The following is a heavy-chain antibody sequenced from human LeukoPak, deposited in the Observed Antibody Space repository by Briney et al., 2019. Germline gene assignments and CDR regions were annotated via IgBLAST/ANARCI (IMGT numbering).Heavy chain of an antibody. CDR3: ARARAGGYYYYGMDV. CDR2: IQTSGGA. Sequence: SETLSLTCTVSGGSISDSHWSWIRQPPGKGLEWIGNIQTSGGANYTPSLKSRVTISLDMSRNQLYLGLSCVTAADTAVYYCARARAGGYYYYGMDVWGQGGTVTVSS. D-gene: IGHD2-8*02. J-gene: IGHJ6*01. V-gene: IGHV4-4*09. CDR1: GGSISDSH.